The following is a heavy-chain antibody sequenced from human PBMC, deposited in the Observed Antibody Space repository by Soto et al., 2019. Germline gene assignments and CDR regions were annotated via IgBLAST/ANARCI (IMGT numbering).Heavy chain of an antibody. CDR3: AKEGRYCSSTSCLYYYGMDV. Sequence: QVQLVESGGGVVQPGRSLRLSCAASGFTFSSYGMHWVRQAPGKGLEWVAVISYDGSNKYYADSVKGRFTISRDNSKNTLYRQMNILRAEDTAVYYCAKEGRYCSSTSCLYYYGMDVWGQGTTVTVSS. D-gene: IGHD2-2*01. V-gene: IGHV3-30*18. J-gene: IGHJ6*02. CDR1: GFTFSSYG. CDR2: ISYDGSNK.